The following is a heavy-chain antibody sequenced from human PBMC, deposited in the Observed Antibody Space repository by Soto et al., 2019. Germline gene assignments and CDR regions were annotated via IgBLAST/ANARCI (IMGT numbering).Heavy chain of an antibody. Sequence: QVQLVESGGGVVQPGRSLRLSCAASGFTFSSYAMHWVRQAPGKGLEWVAVISYDGSDKYYADSVKGRFTMSRDNSKNTLNLQMDSRRADDTAVYYCAKGLGELSPESYDYWGQGTLTTVSS. D-gene: IGHD3-16*02. CDR2: ISYDGSDK. V-gene: IGHV3-30*18. CDR3: AKGLGELSPESYDY. J-gene: IGHJ4*02. CDR1: GFTFSSYA.